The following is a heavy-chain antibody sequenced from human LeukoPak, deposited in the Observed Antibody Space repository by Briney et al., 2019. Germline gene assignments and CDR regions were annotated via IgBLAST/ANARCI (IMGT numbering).Heavy chain of an antibody. V-gene: IGHV3-23*01. CDR2: ISGSGGST. Sequence: GGTLRLSCAASGFTFSSYGMSWVRQAPGKGLEWVSAISGSGGSTYYADSVKGRFTISRDNSRNTLYLQMNSLRAEDTAVYYCARVKLLYVVFGGMDVWGKGTTVTVSS. CDR1: GFTFSSYG. D-gene: IGHD2-15*01. CDR3: ARVKLLYVVFGGMDV. J-gene: IGHJ6*04.